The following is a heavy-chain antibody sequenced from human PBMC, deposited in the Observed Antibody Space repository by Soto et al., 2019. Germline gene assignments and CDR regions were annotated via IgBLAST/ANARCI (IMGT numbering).Heavy chain of an antibody. CDR1: GYTFTSYA. CDR2: INTNTGNP. V-gene: IGHV7-4-1*01. D-gene: IGHD3-9*01. Sequence: QVQLVQSGSELKKPGASVKVSCKASGYTFTSYAMNWVRQAPGQGLEWMGWINTNTGNPTYAQGFTGRFVFYLDTSVSATYLQSCKLKAEDTAVYYCPRPQFQYDILTGYNTDYAMDVWGQGTTVTVSS. J-gene: IGHJ6*02. CDR3: PRPQFQYDILTGYNTDYAMDV.